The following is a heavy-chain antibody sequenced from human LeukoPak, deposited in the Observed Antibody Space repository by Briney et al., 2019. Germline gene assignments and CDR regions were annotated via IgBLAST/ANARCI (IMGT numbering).Heavy chain of an antibody. CDR3: TSKSSSGI. CDR1: GFTFGDYA. J-gene: IGHJ4*02. Sequence: GGSLRLSCTASGFTFGDYAMSWVRRAPGKGLEWVGFIRSKAYGGTTEYAASVKGRFTISRDDSKSIAYLQMNSLKTEDTAVYYCTSKSSSGIWGQGTLVTVSS. CDR2: IRSKAYGGTT. V-gene: IGHV3-49*04. D-gene: IGHD3-22*01.